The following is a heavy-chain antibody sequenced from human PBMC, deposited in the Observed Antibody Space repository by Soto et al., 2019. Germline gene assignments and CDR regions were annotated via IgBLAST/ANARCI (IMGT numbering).Heavy chain of an antibody. Sequence: SETLSLTCTVSGGSITNYYWNWIRQPPGKGLEWIGYIYYSGSTYYNPSLKSRVTISVDTSKNQFSLNLNSVTAADTAVYYCARGNHFDRSWFGPWGHGTLVTVSS. J-gene: IGHJ5*02. V-gene: IGHV4-59*01. CDR1: GGSITNYY. CDR2: IYYSGST. D-gene: IGHD3-22*01. CDR3: ARGNHFDRSWFGP.